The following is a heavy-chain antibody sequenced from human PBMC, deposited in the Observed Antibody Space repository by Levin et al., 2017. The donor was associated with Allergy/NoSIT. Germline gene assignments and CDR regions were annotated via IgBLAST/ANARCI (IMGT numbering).Heavy chain of an antibody. J-gene: IGHJ6*02. CDR1: GFIFSDYG. V-gene: IGHV3-33*06. CDR2: IWYDGSNK. D-gene: IGHD6-13*01. CDR3: AKSPGIATTGNSYYYGMDV. Sequence: SCAASGFIFSDYGMVWVRQAPGKGLEWVALIWYDGSNKYYADSVKGRFTISRDNSKNTLSLQMNSLRADDTAVYYCAKSPGIATTGNSYYYGMDVWGQGTTVTVSS.